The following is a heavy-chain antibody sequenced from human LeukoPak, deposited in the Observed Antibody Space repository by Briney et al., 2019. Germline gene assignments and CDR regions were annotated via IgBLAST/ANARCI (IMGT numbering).Heavy chain of an antibody. Sequence: QAGGSLRLSCAASGFTFSSYAMSWVRQAPGKGLEWVSAISGSGGSTYYADSVKGRFTISRDNSKNTLYLQMTSLRAEDTAVYYCALSRVEGSGWLFDYWGQGTLVTVSS. CDR2: ISGSGGST. J-gene: IGHJ4*02. CDR1: GFTFSSYA. CDR3: ALSRVEGSGWLFDY. D-gene: IGHD6-19*01. V-gene: IGHV3-23*01.